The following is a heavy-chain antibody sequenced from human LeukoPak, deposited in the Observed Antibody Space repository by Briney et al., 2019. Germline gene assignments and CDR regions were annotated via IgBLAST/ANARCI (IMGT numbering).Heavy chain of an antibody. CDR2: IYHTGNS. CDR3: ARHPFSSPFDY. CDR1: GGSVSSDY. D-gene: IGHD2/OR15-2a*01. J-gene: IGHJ4*02. V-gene: IGHV4-59*08. Sequence: SETLSLTCTASGGSVSSDYWSWIRQPPGKGLEWIGYIYHTGNSDYNPSLKSRATISLDTSKNQFSLKLTSVTAADTAVYFCARHPFSSPFDYWGQGTLVTVSS.